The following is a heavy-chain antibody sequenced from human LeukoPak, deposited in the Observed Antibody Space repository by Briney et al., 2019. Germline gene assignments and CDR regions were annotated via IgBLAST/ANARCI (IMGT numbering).Heavy chain of an antibody. Sequence: GGSLRLSCAASGFTVSSNYMGWVRQAPGKGLEWVSVIYSGGSTYYADSVKGRFTISRDNSKNTLYLQMNSLRAEDTAVYYCATNGYSSSWYYYYGMDVWGQGTTVTVSS. J-gene: IGHJ6*02. CDR1: GFTVSSNY. V-gene: IGHV3-66*01. CDR3: ATNGYSSSWYYYYGMDV. D-gene: IGHD6-13*01. CDR2: IYSGGST.